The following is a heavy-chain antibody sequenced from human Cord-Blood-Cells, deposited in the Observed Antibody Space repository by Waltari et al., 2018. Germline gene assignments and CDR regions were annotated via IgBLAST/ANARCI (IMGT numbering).Heavy chain of an antibody. Sequence: QITLKESGPTLVKPTQTLPLTCTFSGFSLSTSRVGVGWIRQPPGKALEWLALIYWDDDKRYSPSLKSMLTITKDTSKNQVVLTMTNMDPVDTATYYCAPYGIVGATDAFDIWGQGTMVTVSS. CDR2: IYWDDDK. J-gene: IGHJ3*02. CDR1: GFSLSTSRVG. D-gene: IGHD1-26*01. V-gene: IGHV2-5*02. CDR3: APYGIVGATDAFDI.